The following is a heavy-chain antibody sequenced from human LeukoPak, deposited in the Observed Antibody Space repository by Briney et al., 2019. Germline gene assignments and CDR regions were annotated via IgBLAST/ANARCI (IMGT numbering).Heavy chain of an antibody. CDR2: IYSGGST. Sequence: GGSLRLSCAASGFTVSSNYMSWVRQAPGKGLEWVSVIYSGGSTYYADSVKGRFTISRDNSKNTLYLQMNSLRAEDTAVYYCASHGNYYDSSGYLDWGQGTLVTVSS. V-gene: IGHV3-53*01. CDR1: GFTVSSNY. J-gene: IGHJ4*02. CDR3: ASHGNYYDSSGYLD. D-gene: IGHD3-22*01.